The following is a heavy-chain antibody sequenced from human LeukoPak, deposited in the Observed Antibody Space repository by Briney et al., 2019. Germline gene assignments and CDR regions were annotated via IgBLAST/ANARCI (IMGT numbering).Heavy chain of an antibody. Sequence: GGSLRLSCTASGFTFSNAWMSWVRPAPGKGLEWVGRIKSKTDGGTTDYAAPVKGRFTISRDDSKNTLYLQMNSLKTEDTAVYYCTTGTLNYDVLTGYFSYYFDYWGQGTLVTVSS. J-gene: IGHJ4*02. CDR3: TTGTLNYDVLTGYFSYYFDY. V-gene: IGHV3-15*01. CDR2: IKSKTDGGTT. D-gene: IGHD3-9*01. CDR1: GFTFSNAW.